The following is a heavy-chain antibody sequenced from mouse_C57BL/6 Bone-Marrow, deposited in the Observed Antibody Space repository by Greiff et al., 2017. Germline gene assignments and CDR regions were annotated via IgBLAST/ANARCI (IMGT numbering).Heavy chain of an antibody. V-gene: IGHV1-59*01. D-gene: IGHD2-12*01. CDR3: ARDECYYYFDY. CDR1: GYTFTSYW. CDR2: IDPSDSYT. Sequence: VQLQQPGAELVRPGTSVKLSCKASGYTFTSYWMHWVKQRPGQGLEWIGVIDPSDSYTNYNQKFKGKATLTVDTSSSTAYMQLSSLTSEDSAGYYWARDECYYYFDYWGQGTTLTVSS. J-gene: IGHJ2*01.